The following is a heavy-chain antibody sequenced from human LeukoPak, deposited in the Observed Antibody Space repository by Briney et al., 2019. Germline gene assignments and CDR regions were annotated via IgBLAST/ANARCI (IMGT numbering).Heavy chain of an antibody. CDR3: ARAHSSGWTFDY. CDR1: GYSISSGYY. CDR2: IYHSGST. J-gene: IGHJ4*02. Sequence: SETLSLTCAVSGYSISSGYYWGWIRQPPGKGPEWIGSIYHSGSTYYNPSLKSRVTISVDTSKNQFALKLSSVTAADTAVYYCARAHSSGWTFDYWGQGTLVTVSS. V-gene: IGHV4-38-2*01. D-gene: IGHD6-19*01.